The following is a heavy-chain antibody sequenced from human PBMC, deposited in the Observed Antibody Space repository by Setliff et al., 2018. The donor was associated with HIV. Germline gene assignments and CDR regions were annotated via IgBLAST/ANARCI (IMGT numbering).Heavy chain of an antibody. CDR3: AKDQSSAGYYFDS. D-gene: IGHD6-25*01. CDR1: GFTFSSYS. J-gene: IGHJ4*02. V-gene: IGHV3-48*04. CDR2: ISSSSSTI. Sequence: GGSLRLSCAASGFTFSSYSMNWVRQAPGKGLEWVSYISSSSSTIYYADSVKGRFTISRDNAKNSLYLQMNSLRAEDTAVYYCAKDQSSAGYYFDSWGQGTLVTVS.